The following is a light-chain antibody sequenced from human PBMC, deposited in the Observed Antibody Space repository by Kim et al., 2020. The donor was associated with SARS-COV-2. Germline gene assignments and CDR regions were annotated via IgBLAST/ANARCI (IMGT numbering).Light chain of an antibody. CDR1: QTVSRH. CDR3: LQTYTVPRT. V-gene: IGKV1-39*01. J-gene: IGKJ2*01. CDR2: AAY. Sequence: SSSVRDRVTITCRASQTVSRHLSCYQQRPREAPNLLIYAAYTLHDGVPSRFSGGGSGTDFTLTISSLQPEDFATYYCLQTYTVPRTFGQGTKLEI.